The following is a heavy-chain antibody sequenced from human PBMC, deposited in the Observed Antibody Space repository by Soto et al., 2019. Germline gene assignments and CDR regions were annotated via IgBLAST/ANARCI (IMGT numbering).Heavy chain of an antibody. Sequence: VASVEVSCKASGGTFSSYAISWVRQAPGQGLEWMGGIIPIFGTANYAQKFQGRVTITADKSTSTAYMELSSLRSEDTAVYYCARERMITFGGVIAPWHYYYGMDVWGQGTTVNVSS. D-gene: IGHD3-16*02. CDR1: GGTFSSYA. V-gene: IGHV1-69*06. CDR3: ARERMITFGGVIAPWHYYYGMDV. CDR2: IIPIFGTA. J-gene: IGHJ6*02.